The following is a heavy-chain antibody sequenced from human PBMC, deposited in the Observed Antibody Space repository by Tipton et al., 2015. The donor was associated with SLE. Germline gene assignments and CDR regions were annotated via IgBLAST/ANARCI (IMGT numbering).Heavy chain of an antibody. D-gene: IGHD6-6*01. CDR3: ARGSFSSSSSWFDP. V-gene: IGHV4-39*02. J-gene: IGHJ5*02. CDR1: GGSIRSSSNY. Sequence: TLSLTCTVSGGSIRSSSNYWGWIRQPPGKGLEWIGSIYYSGSTYYNPSLKSRVTISVDTSRNHFSLKLNSVTAADTAVYYCARGSFSSSSSWFDPWGQGTLVTVSS. CDR2: IYYSGST.